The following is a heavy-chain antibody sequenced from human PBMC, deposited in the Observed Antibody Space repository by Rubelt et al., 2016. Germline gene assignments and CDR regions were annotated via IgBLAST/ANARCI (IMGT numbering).Heavy chain of an antibody. CDR3: AKGSRAGNWFDP. CDR2: IIPIFGTA. V-gene: IGHV1-69*01. J-gene: IGHJ5*02. CDR1: GGTFSSYA. Sequence: QVQLVQSGAEVKKPGSSVKVSCKASGGTFSSYAISWVRQAPGQGLEWMGGIIPIFGTANYAPKFQGRLTITADEPTSTAYMELGSLRSEDTAVYYCAKGSRAGNWFDPWGQGTLVTVCS.